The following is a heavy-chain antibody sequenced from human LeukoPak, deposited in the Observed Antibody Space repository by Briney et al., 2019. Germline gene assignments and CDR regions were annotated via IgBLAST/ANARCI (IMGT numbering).Heavy chain of an antibody. V-gene: IGHV4-4*09. J-gene: IGHJ3*02. CDR3: ARHPIVFGGSSSAFDI. CDR1: GASISDSY. D-gene: IGHD3-16*01. CDR2: IYTSGGS. Sequence: PSETLSLTCTVSGASISDSYWSWIRQPPGKGLEWIGYIYTSGGSVYIPSLLGRVSISADMSKNQFSLNVNSVTAADTAVYFCARHPIVFGGSSSAFDIWGQGAMVTVTS.